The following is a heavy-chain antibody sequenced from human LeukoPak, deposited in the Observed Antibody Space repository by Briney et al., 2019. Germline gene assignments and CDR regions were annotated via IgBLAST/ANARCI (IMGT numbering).Heavy chain of an antibody. CDR2: ISSGGYTM. V-gene: IGHV3-48*03. D-gene: IGHD1-14*01. Sequence: PGGSLRLSCAASGFTFSSYEMNWVRQAPGKGLEWVSYISSGGYTMYYADSVKGRFTISRDNAKNSLSLQMNSLRAEDTAVYYCAKAGDYYYYYMDVWGKGTTVTVSS. J-gene: IGHJ6*03. CDR1: GFTFSSYE. CDR3: AKAGDYYYYYMDV.